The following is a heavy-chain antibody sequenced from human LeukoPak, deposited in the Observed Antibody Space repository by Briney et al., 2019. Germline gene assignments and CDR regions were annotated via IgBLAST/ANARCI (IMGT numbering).Heavy chain of an antibody. J-gene: IGHJ6*02. V-gene: IGHV4-30-2*02. CDR1: GGSLSSGGYY. D-gene: IGHD3-10*01. CDR2: IYHSGST. Sequence: SETLSLTCTVSGGSLSSGGYYWSWIRQPPGKGLEWIGYIYHSGSTYYNPSLKSRVTISVDTSKNQFSLKLSSVTAADTAVYYCARSGYYYGSGSYKNYYGMDVWGQGTTVTVSS. CDR3: ARSGYYYGSGSYKNYYGMDV.